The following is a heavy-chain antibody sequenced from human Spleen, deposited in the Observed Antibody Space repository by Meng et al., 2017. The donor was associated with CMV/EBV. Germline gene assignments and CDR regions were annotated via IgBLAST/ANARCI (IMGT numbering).Heavy chain of an antibody. CDR3: VRPRFGDGRRQRIGYWFFDL. CDR1: GVSISSADSY. J-gene: IGHJ2*01. Sequence: SETLSLTCSVSGVSISSADSYWSWFRQPPGKGLEWIGYISYGGTTYYNPSLKSRITISIDTSKNQFSLNLTSVTAGDTAVYYCVRPRFGDGRRQRIGYWFFDLWGRGSLVTVSS. D-gene: IGHD3-3*01. CDR2: ISYGGTT. V-gene: IGHV4-30-4*08.